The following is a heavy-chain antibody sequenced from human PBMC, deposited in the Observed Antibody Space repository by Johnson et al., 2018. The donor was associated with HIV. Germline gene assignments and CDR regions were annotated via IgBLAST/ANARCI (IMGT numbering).Heavy chain of an antibody. J-gene: IGHJ3*02. V-gene: IGHV3-11*04. CDR1: GFTFSDYY. Sequence: QVQLVESGGGLVKPGGSLRLSCAASGFTFSDYYMSWIRQAPGKGLEWVSYISSSGSTIYYADSVKGRFTISRDNSKNTLYLQMNSRRAEDTAVYYCARDRGTLVVTAIHDGNSGAFDIWGQGTMVTVSS. CDR3: ARDRGTLVVTAIHDGNSGAFDI. CDR2: ISSSGSTI. D-gene: IGHD2-21*02.